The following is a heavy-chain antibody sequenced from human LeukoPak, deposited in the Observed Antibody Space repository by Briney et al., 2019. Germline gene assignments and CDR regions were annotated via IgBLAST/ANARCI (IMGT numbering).Heavy chain of an antibody. CDR2: ISAYNGNT. CDR3: ARGGGGGYSFDAFDI. Sequence: GASVKVSCKASGGTFSSYAISWVRQAPGQGLEWMGWISAYNGNTNYAQKLQGRVTMTTDTSTSTAYMELRSLRSDDTAVYYCARGGGGGYSFDAFDIWGQGTMVTVSS. J-gene: IGHJ3*02. V-gene: IGHV1-18*01. D-gene: IGHD4-23*01. CDR1: GGTFSSYA.